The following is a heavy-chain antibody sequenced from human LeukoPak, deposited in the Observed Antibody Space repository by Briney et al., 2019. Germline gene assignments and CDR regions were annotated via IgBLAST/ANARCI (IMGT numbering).Heavy chain of an antibody. D-gene: IGHD5-12*01. J-gene: IGHJ4*02. CDR1: GGTFSSYA. CDR2: IIPIFGTA. V-gene: IGHV1-69*05. Sequence: GASVKVSCKASGGTFSSYAISWVRQAPGQGLEWMGRIIPIFGTANYAQKFQGRVTITTDESTSTAYMELSSLRSEDTAVYYCARVVGDVDYDCGYWGQGTLVTVSS. CDR3: ARVVGDVDYDCGY.